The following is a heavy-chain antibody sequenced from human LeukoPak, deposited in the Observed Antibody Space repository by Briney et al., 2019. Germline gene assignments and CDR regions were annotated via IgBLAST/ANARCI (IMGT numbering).Heavy chain of an antibody. CDR1: GGTFSSYA. CDR3: AREGGIARGYSGYDYPKSFDY. Sequence: ASVKVSCKASGGTFSSYAISWVRQAPGQGLEWMGGIIPIFGTANYAQKFQGRVTITTDESTSTAYMELSSLRSEDTAVYYCAREGGIARGYSGYDYPKSFDYWGQGTLVTVSS. D-gene: IGHD5-12*01. J-gene: IGHJ4*02. V-gene: IGHV1-69*05. CDR2: IIPIFGTA.